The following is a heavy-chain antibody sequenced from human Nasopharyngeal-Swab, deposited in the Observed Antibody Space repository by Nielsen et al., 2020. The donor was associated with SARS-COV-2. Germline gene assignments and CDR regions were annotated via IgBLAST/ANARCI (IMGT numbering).Heavy chain of an antibody. D-gene: IGHD3-22*01. V-gene: IGHV3-23*01. J-gene: IGHJ4*02. CDR3: AKAARITMIVVYDY. CDR2: ISGSGGST. Sequence: WIRQPPGKGLEWVSAISGSGGSTYYADSVKGRFTISRDNSKNTLHLQMNSLRAEDTAVYYCAKAARITMIVVYDYWGQGTLVTVSS.